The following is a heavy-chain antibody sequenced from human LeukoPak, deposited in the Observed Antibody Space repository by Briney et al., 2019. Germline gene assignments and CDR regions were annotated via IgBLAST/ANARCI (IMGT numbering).Heavy chain of an antibody. V-gene: IGHV4-34*01. Sequence: SETLSLTCAVYGGSFSGYYWSWIRQPPGKGLEWIGEINHSGTTNYNPSLKSRVTISVDTSKNQFSLKLSSVTAADSSVYYWARAGGTYAFDIWGQGTMVTVSS. J-gene: IGHJ3*02. D-gene: IGHD6-13*01. CDR3: ARAGGTYAFDI. CDR2: INHSGTT. CDR1: GGSFSGYY.